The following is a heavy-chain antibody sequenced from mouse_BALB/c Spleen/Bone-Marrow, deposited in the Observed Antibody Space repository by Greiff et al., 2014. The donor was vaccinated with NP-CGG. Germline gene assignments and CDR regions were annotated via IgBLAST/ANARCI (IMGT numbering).Heavy chain of an antibody. D-gene: IGHD2-4*01. CDR1: GYSITSDYA. Sequence: VQLQQSGPGLVKPSQSLSLTCTVTGYSITSDYAWNWIRQFPGNKLEWMGYISYSGNTSYNPSLKSRISITRDTSKNQFFLRLNSVTTEDTATYYCARYDYDGVDYWGQGTTLTVSS. CDR2: ISYSGNT. CDR3: ARYDYDGVDY. V-gene: IGHV3-2*02. J-gene: IGHJ2*01.